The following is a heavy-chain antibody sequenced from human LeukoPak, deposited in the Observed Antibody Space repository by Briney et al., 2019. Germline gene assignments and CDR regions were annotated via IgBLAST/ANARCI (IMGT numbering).Heavy chain of an antibody. V-gene: IGHV3-7*01. CDR2: IKPDGSEI. CDR3: ALSTVAAAGDD. Sequence: GGSLRLSCAASGFIFSSYWMTWVRQAPGKGLEWVANIKPDGSEIYSVDPVKGRFTISRDNAKSSLYLQMNSLRAEDTAVYYCALSTVAAAGDDWGQGTLVTVSS. J-gene: IGHJ4*02. D-gene: IGHD2-2*01. CDR1: GFIFSSYW.